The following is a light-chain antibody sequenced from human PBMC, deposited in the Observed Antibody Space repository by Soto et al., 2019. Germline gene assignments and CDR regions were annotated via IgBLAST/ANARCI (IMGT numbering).Light chain of an antibody. CDR3: TSYTGPIPYV. CDR1: SNDVGGYNY. J-gene: IGLJ1*01. CDR2: EVS. V-gene: IGLV2-14*01. Sequence: QSALTQPASVSGSPGQSITISCTGSSNDVGGYNYVSWYQQHPGQAPKLIIYEVSDRPSGVSPRFSGSKSGNTASLTISGLPVEDEADYCCTSYTGPIPYVFGSGTKVTVL.